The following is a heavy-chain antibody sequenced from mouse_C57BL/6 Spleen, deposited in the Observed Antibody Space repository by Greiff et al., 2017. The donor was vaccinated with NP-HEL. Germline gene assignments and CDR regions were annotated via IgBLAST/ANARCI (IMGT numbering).Heavy chain of an antibody. CDR3: AIYYDYDEGGSYYAMDY. D-gene: IGHD2-4*01. J-gene: IGHJ4*01. CDR1: GYTFTDYN. CDR2: INPNNGGT. Sequence: VQLQQSGPELVKPGASVKMSCKASGYTFTDYNMHWVKQSHGKSLEWIGYINPNNGGTSYNQKFKGKATLTVNKSSSTAYMELRSLTSEDSAVYYCAIYYDYDEGGSYYAMDYWGQGTSVTVSS. V-gene: IGHV1-22*01.